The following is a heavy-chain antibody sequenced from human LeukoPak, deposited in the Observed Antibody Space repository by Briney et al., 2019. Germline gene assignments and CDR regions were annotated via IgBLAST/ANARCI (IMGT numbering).Heavy chain of an antibody. V-gene: IGHV3-64D*06. Sequence: PGGSLRVSCLAPGFTFIGYAMRAVRQAPGGGLEYVSAISSNGGSTYYADSVKGRFTISRDNSKNTLYLQMSSLRAEDTAVYYCVKDRRGDYPGYFDYWGQGTLVTVSS. CDR1: GFTFIGYA. CDR3: VKDRRGDYPGYFDY. CDR2: ISSNGGST. D-gene: IGHD4-17*01. J-gene: IGHJ4*02.